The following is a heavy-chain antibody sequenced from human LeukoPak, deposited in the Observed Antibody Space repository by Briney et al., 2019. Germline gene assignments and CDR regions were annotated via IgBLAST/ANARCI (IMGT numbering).Heavy chain of an antibody. J-gene: IGHJ1*01. D-gene: IGHD6-19*01. V-gene: IGHV3-30*02. CDR1: GFTFRNYG. CDR3: ARVSSGWYGYFQH. Sequence: GGSLRLSCAASGFTFRNYGMHWVRQAPGRGLEWVAFIRYDGSNNYYADSVKGRFTISRDNSKNTLYLQLNSLRAEDTAVYYCARVSSGWYGYFQHWGQGTLVTVSS. CDR2: IRYDGSNN.